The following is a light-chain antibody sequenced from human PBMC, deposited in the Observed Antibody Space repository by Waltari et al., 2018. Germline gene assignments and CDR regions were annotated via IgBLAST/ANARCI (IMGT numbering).Light chain of an antibody. CDR3: SSYTTITTLEV. J-gene: IGLJ2*01. V-gene: IGLV2-14*01. CDR2: EGT. Sequence: QSALTQPASVSGSPGQSITISCTGTSSDVGGYIFVSWYQQHPGKAPKLMIYEGTKRPSGVSNRFSGSKSGNTASLTISGLQPEDEADYYCSSYTTITTLEVFGGGTK. CDR1: SSDVGGYIF.